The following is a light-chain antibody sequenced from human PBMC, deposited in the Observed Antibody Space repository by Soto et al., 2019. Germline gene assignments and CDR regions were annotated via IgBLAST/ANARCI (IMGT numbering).Light chain of an antibody. V-gene: IGLV2-14*01. CDR1: SSDVGYYNY. CDR3: SSYTTSTTVV. J-gene: IGLJ2*01. CDR2: QVS. Sequence: QSALTQPASVSGSPGQSITISCTGTSSDVGYYNYVSWYQHHPGKAPELMIYQVSNRPSGVSNRFSGSKSGTTASLTISGIPAEDEADYYCSSYTTSTTVVFGGGTKLTVL.